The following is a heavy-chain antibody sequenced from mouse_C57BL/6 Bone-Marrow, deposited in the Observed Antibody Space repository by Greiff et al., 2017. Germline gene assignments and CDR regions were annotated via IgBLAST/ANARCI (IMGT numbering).Heavy chain of an antibody. CDR1: GFNIKDDY. CDR2: IDPENGDT. CDR3: TSEGYCVQFAY. D-gene: IGHD2-3*01. V-gene: IGHV14-4*01. J-gene: IGHJ3*01. Sequence: EVQLQQSGAELVRPGASVKLSCTASGFNIKDDYMHWVKQRPEQGLEWIGWIDPENGDTEYASKFQGKATITADTSSNTAYLQLSSLTSEDTAVYYCTSEGYCVQFAYWGQGTLVTVSA.